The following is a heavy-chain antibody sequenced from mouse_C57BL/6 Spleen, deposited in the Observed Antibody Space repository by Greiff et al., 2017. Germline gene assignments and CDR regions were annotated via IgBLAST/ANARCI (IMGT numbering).Heavy chain of an antibody. D-gene: IGHD1-1*01. V-gene: IGHV14-4*01. CDR1: GFNIKDDY. Sequence: VQLQQSGAELVRPGASVKLSCTASGFNIKDDYMHWVKQRPEQGLEWIGWIDPENGDTEYASKFQGKATITADSSSNTAYLQLSSLTSEDTAVYYCTTFPYYGSSHWYFDVWGTGTTVTVSS. CDR3: TTFPYYGSSHWYFDV. J-gene: IGHJ1*03. CDR2: IDPENGDT.